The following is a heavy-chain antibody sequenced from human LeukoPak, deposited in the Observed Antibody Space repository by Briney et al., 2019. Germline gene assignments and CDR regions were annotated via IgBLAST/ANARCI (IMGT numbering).Heavy chain of an antibody. V-gene: IGHV4-59*01. CDR2: IFYSGSN. CDR1: VRSICSYY. J-gene: IGHJ6*03. Sequence: SEPLSLTCTVSVRSICSYYWSCIRQPPGEGLEWVGYIFYSGSNNYNPSLKSRVTISVGTSKNQFSLELSSVTAAGTAVYYCARGGGSIPYYYYYMDVWGKGTTVTVSS. CDR3: ARGGGSIPYYYYYMDV. D-gene: IGHD2-21*01.